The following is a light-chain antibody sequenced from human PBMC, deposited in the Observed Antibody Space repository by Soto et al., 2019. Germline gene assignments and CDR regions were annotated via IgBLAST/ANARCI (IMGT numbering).Light chain of an antibody. Sequence: EIVMTQSPATLSVSPGERATLSCRASQSISTNLAWYQQKPGQAPRLLIYGASTRATGIPARFSGSGSGTDFTLTISSLLSEDFAVYYCQQYNSWPPLTFGGGTKAEIK. V-gene: IGKV3-15*01. CDR1: QSISTN. J-gene: IGKJ4*01. CDR3: QQYNSWPPLT. CDR2: GAS.